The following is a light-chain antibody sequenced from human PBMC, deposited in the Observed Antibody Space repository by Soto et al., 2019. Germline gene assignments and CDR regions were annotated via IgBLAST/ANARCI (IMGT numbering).Light chain of an antibody. V-gene: IGKV1-27*01. CDR2: AAS. CDR3: QKYDSAPLT. CDR1: QSISTW. Sequence: DIQMTQSPSTLSASVGDRVTITCRASQSISTWLAWYQQKPGKAPKFLIYAASTLQSGVPSRFSGNGSGTDFSLTISSLQPEDVATYYCQKYDSAPLTFGGGTKVDIK. J-gene: IGKJ4*01.